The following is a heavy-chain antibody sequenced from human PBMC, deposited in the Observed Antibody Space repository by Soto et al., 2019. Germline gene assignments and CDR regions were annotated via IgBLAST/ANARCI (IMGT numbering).Heavy chain of an antibody. CDR1: GFTFSSYG. V-gene: IGHV3-33*06. Sequence: GGSLRLSCAASGFTFSSYGMHWVRQAPGKGLEWVAVIWYDGSNKYYADSVKGRFTISRDNSKSTLYLQMNSLRAEDTAVYYCAKALRLDSSGSPGAFDIWGQGTMVTVSS. J-gene: IGHJ3*02. D-gene: IGHD3-22*01. CDR3: AKALRLDSSGSPGAFDI. CDR2: IWYDGSNK.